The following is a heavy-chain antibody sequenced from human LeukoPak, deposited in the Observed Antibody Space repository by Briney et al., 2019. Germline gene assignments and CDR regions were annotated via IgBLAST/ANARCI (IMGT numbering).Heavy chain of an antibody. J-gene: IGHJ4*02. CDR1: GGSISSYY. Sequence: PSETLSLTCTVSGGSISSYYWSWIRQPPGKGLEWIGYIYYSGSTNYNPSLKSRVTISVDTSKNQFSLRLSSVTAADTAVYYCARQSGYDFWSGYGFDYWGQGTLVTVSS. CDR2: IYYSGST. V-gene: IGHV4-59*08. D-gene: IGHD3-3*01. CDR3: ARQSGYDFWSGYGFDY.